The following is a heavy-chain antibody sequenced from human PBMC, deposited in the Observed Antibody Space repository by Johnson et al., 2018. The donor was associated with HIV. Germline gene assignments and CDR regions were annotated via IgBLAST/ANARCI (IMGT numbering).Heavy chain of an antibody. J-gene: IGHJ3*02. CDR3: AKDGSSGYPDADAFDI. CDR2: ISGSGSTI. V-gene: IGHV3-11*04. D-gene: IGHD3-22*01. Sequence: QVQLVESGGGLVKPGGSLRLSCAASAFTFSDYYMSWIRQAPGQGLEWVSYISGSGSTIYYADSVKGRFTISRDNSKNTLYLQMNSLRAEDTAVYYCAKDGSSGYPDADAFDIWGQGTMVIVSS. CDR1: AFTFSDYY.